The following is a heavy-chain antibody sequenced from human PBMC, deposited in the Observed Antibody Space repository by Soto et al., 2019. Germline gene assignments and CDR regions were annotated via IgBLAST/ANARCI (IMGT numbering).Heavy chain of an antibody. V-gene: IGHV3-7*04. J-gene: IGHJ4*02. Sequence: DVQLVESGGDLVQPGGSLRLSCGASGFICSSCWMSWVRQAPGKGLEWVANIKQDGSERHYVDSVEGRFTISRDTAKNSLYLQMNSLRAEDTAIYYCMMDKYWGQGTLVSVSS. CDR1: GFICSSCW. CDR2: IKQDGSER. CDR3: MMDKY.